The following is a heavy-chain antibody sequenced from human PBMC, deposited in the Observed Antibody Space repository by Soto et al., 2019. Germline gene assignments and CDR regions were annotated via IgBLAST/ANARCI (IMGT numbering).Heavy chain of an antibody. D-gene: IGHD2-15*01. J-gene: IGHJ4*02. V-gene: IGHV1-69*13. Sequence: SVKVSCKASRGTFSSYAISWVRQAPGQGLEWMGGIIPIFGTANYTQKLQGRVTITADESTSTAYMELSSLRSEDTAVYYCARESRYCSGGSCYFLPGIDYWGQGTLVTVSS. CDR2: IIPIFGTA. CDR3: ARESRYCSGGSCYFLPGIDY. CDR1: RGTFSSYA.